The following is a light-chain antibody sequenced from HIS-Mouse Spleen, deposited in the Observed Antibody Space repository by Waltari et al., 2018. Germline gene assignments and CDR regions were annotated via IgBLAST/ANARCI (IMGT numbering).Light chain of an antibody. CDR3: CSYAGSSTFGV. J-gene: IGLJ3*02. CDR1: SRAVGSSNL. CDR2: EGS. Sequence: QSALTQPASVSGSPGQSITISCTGTSRAVGSSNLVSWYQQHPGKAPKLMIYEGSKRPSGVSNRFSGSKSGNTASLTISGLQAEDEADYYCCSYAGSSTFGVFGGGTKLTVL. V-gene: IGLV2-23*03.